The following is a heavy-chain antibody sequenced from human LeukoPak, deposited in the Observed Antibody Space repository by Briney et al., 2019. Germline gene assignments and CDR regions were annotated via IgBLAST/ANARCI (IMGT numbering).Heavy chain of an antibody. CDR1: GGSFSGYY. D-gene: IGHD6-6*01. Sequence: PSETLSLTCAVYGGSFSGYYWSWIRQPPGKGLEWIGEINHSGSTNYNPSLKSRVTISVDTSKNQFSLKLSSVTAADTAVYYCARGVQQLVNWFDPWGQGTLVTVSS. V-gene: IGHV4-34*01. J-gene: IGHJ5*02. CDR3: ARGVQQLVNWFDP. CDR2: INHSGST.